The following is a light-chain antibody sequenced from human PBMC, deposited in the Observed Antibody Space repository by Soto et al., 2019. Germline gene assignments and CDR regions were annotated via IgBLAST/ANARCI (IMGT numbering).Light chain of an antibody. V-gene: IGKV3-20*01. CDR1: QSVSSY. Sequence: EIVLTQSPATLSLSPGERATLSCRASQSVSSYLAWYQQKGGQAPRLLIHGASSRATGIPDRFSGSGSGTDFTLTISRLEPEDFAVYYCQQYGSSPRTFGQGTKVDIK. CDR2: GAS. CDR3: QQYGSSPRT. J-gene: IGKJ1*01.